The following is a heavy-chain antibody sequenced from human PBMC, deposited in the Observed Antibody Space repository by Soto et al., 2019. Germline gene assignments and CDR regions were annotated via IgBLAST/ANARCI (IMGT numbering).Heavy chain of an antibody. D-gene: IGHD3-22*01. J-gene: IGHJ4*02. Sequence: EVQLLESGGGLVQPGGSLRLSGEAFGFTFTAYAMSGFPQAPGRGLEWFSAISGSGGSTYYADSVKGRFTISRDNSKNTLYLQMNSLRAEDTAVYYCAKGGITMIVVVIFDYWGQGTLVTVSS. CDR1: GFTFTAYA. V-gene: IGHV3-23*01. CDR3: AKGGITMIVVVIFDY. CDR2: ISGSGGST.